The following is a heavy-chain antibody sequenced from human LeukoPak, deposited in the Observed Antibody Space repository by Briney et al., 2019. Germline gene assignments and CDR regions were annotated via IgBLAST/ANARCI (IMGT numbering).Heavy chain of an antibody. CDR3: AKGRGSDAFDI. Sequence: SVKASCKASGGIFSTYAINWVRQAPGQGLEWMGRIIPILHQANYAQKFRDRVTITADESTSTAYMDLSSLRSEDTAVYYCAKGRGSDAFDIWGQGTVVTVSS. V-gene: IGHV1-69*11. J-gene: IGHJ3*02. CDR2: IIPILHQA. CDR1: GGIFSTYA.